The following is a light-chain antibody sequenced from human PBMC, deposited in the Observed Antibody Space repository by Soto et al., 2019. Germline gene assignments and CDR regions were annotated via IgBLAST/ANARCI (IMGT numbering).Light chain of an antibody. CDR1: QSISSW. J-gene: IGKJ4*02. V-gene: IGKV1-5*03. CDR2: KAS. Sequence: DIQMTQSPSTLSASVGDRVTITCRASQSISSWLAWYQQKPGEAPKVLIYKASSLERGVPARFSGSGSGTEFTLTISSLQPDDSATYYCQHYNSYPLTFGGGTKVEI. CDR3: QHYNSYPLT.